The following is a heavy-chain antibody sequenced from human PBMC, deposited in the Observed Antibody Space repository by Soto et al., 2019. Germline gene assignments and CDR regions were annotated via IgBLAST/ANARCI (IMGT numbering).Heavy chain of an antibody. V-gene: IGHV3-23*01. D-gene: IGHD6-6*01. J-gene: IGHJ6*02. CDR3: AKLMPWRAARPFYYYGMDV. Sequence: EVQLLESGGGLVQPGGSLRLSCAASGFTFSSYAMNWVRQAPGKRLVWVSAIRGSGGSTDYSDSVKGRFTISRDNSKNTLYLQMNSRRAEDTAVYYCAKLMPWRAARPFYYYGMDVWGQGTTVTVSS. CDR1: GFTFSSYA. CDR2: IRGSGGST.